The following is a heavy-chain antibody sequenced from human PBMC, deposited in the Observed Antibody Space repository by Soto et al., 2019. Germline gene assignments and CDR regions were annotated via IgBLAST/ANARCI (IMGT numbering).Heavy chain of an antibody. J-gene: IGHJ4*02. V-gene: IGHV4-39*01. CDR3: ASQSPTAAVPY. D-gene: IGHD6-13*01. CDR1: GGSSRISSYY. CDR2: IYNGGIT. Sequence: SETLSLTCTVSGGSSRISSYYWGWIRQPPGKGLEWIGSIYNGGITYYNTSLKSRVTISVDTSKNQFSLKLSSVTAADTAVYYCASQSPTAAVPYWGQGTLVTVSS.